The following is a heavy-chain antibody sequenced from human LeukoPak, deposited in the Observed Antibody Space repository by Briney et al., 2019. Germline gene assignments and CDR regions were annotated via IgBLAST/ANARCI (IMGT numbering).Heavy chain of an antibody. CDR1: GGSISNHY. Sequence: EASETLSLTCTVSGGSISNHYWSWIRQPPGKGLEWIGYIYYSGSTNYNPSLKSRATISVDTSKNQFSLKLSSVTAADTAVYYCAKGMLGDSLAPFDVWGQGTMVTVSS. J-gene: IGHJ3*01. D-gene: IGHD6-13*01. CDR3: AKGMLGDSLAPFDV. V-gene: IGHV4-59*11. CDR2: IYYSGST.